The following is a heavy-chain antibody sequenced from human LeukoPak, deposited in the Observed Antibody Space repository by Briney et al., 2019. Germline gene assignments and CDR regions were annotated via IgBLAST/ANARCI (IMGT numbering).Heavy chain of an antibody. Sequence: SETLSLTCTVSGGSINIRNYYWAWIRQPPGRQLEWIGSVYSSGSLYYNPSLKSRVTILVDTSKNQFSLKLNSVTAADTAVYYCARDRRQRDYFDFWGQGARVSVSS. J-gene: IGHJ4*02. CDR3: ARDRRQRDYFDF. CDR1: GGSINIRNYY. D-gene: IGHD1-1*01. V-gene: IGHV4-39*07. CDR2: VYSSGSL.